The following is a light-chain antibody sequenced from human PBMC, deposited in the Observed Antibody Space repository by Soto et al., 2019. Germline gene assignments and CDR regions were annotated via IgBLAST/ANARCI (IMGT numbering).Light chain of an antibody. Sequence: VEMTQSPVTLYLSPGERATLSCRASQSFRGLLAWYQQKPGQAPRLLIYDAYNRATGIPPRFSGSGSGTDFTLTISSLEPEDSAVYYCQQRHMWPITFGQGTRLEIK. J-gene: IGKJ5*01. CDR1: QSFRGL. V-gene: IGKV3-11*01. CDR2: DAY. CDR3: QQRHMWPIT.